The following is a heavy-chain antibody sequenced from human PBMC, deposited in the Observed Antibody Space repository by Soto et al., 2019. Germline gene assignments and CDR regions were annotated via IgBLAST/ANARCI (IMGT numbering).Heavy chain of an antibody. V-gene: IGHV4-30-4*01. CDR1: GGSISDGAYY. CDR3: ASGLSGDKVDQ. Sequence: QVQLQEPGPGLVKPSQTLSLTCTDSGGSISDGAYYWSWIRQPPGKGLEWIGHIYNSGNTYNNPSLRRRLTISLDTSKSQFSLNLNSVTAADTAVYYCASGLSGDKVDQWGQGTLVTVSS. J-gene: IGHJ4*02. D-gene: IGHD2-21*01. CDR2: IYNSGNT.